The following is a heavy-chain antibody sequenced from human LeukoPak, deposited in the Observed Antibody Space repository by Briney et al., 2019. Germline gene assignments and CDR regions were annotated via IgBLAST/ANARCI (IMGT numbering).Heavy chain of an antibody. Sequence: SETLSLTCTVSGDSISGFYWSWIRQAAGKGLEWIGHIYTSGSTNYNSSLKSRVTMSVDMSKNQFSLKLRSVTAADTAVYYCARDVVAARGSFDYWGQGTLVTVS. V-gene: IGHV4-4*07. CDR3: ARDVVAARGSFDY. D-gene: IGHD2-2*01. J-gene: IGHJ4*02. CDR2: IYTSGST. CDR1: GDSISGFY.